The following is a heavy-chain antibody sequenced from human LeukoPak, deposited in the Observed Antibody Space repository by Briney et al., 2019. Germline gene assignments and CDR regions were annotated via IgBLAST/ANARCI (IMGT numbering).Heavy chain of an antibody. V-gene: IGHV3-30*04. CDR3: ARGSHCSGGSCYSFSVVY. J-gene: IGHJ4*02. CDR2: ISYDGSNK. CDR1: GFTFSSYA. D-gene: IGHD2-15*01. Sequence: GGSLRLSCAASGFTFSSYAMHWVRQAPGKGLEWVAVISYDGSNKYYADSVKGRFTISRDNSKNTLYLQMNSLRAEDTAVYYCARGSHCSGGSCYSFSVVYWGQGTLVTVSS.